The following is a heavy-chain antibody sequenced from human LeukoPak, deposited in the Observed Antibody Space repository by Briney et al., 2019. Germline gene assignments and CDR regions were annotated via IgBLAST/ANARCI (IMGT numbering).Heavy chain of an antibody. CDR3: ARSSIIAAAGPYYFDY. V-gene: IGHV1-69*06. D-gene: IGHD6-13*01. CDR1: GGTFSGYA. Sequence: SVKVSCKASGGTFSGYAISWVRQAPGQGLEWMGGIIPIFGTANYAQKFQGRVTITADKSTSTAYMELSSLRSEDTAVYYCARSSIIAAAGPYYFDYWGQGTLVTVSS. J-gene: IGHJ4*02. CDR2: IIPIFGTA.